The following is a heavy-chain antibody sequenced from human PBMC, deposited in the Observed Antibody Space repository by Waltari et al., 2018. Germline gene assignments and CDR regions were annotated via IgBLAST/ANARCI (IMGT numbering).Heavy chain of an antibody. CDR2: IKQDGIEQ. Sequence: VRLVESGGGLVQPGGSLRLSCAASGFTFSSYWMTWVRQVPGKGLEWVADIKQDGIEQRYVEYVRGRFTISRDNAQNSLSLQMNSLRAEDTALYYCARDCWDQALCDGFDIWGQGTMVTVSS. J-gene: IGHJ3*02. V-gene: IGHV3-7*01. D-gene: IGHD3-16*01. CDR3: ARDCWDQALCDGFDI. CDR1: GFTFSSYW.